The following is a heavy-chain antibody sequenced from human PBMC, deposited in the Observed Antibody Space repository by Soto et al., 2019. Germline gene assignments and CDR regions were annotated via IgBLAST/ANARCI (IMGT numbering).Heavy chain of an antibody. CDR2: ISCCGGST. CDR3: AKADGEQGLIPHRHN. CDR1: GFNFKKFA. D-gene: IGHD6-19*01. V-gene: IGHV3-23*01. Sequence: GWCLRLSCEASGFNFKKFAMGWVRQAPGEGLEWVSGISCCGGSTFYADSVKGRFSLARDDSKNTLSLQLNSLRVEDTAHYYCAKADGEQGLIPHRHNGGQVT. J-gene: IGHJ1*01.